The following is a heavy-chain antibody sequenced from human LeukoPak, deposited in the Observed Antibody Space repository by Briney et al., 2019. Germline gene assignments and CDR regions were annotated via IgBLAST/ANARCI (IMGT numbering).Heavy chain of an antibody. D-gene: IGHD2-15*01. J-gene: IGHJ4*02. CDR3: ETGIRYCSGGSCIDY. V-gene: IGHV3-53*01. Sequence: GGSLRLSCAASGFTGSSNYMSWVRQAPGKGLEWVSVIYSGGSTYYADSVKGRFTISRDNSRNTLYLQMNSLRAEDTAVFYCETGIRYCSGGSCIDYWGQGTLVTVSS. CDR1: GFTGSSNY. CDR2: IYSGGST.